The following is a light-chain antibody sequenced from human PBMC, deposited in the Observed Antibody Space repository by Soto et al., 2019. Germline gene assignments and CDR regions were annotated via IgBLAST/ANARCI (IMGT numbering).Light chain of an antibody. J-gene: IGKJ1*01. CDR2: AAS. CDR3: QQYYSYPDT. CDR1: QSISSY. Sequence: DLHMTQSPSSLSASVGYIVTITCRASQSISSYLNWYQQKPGKAPKLLIYAASSLQGGVPSRFSGSGSGTDFTLTISCLQSEDFATYYCQQYYSYPDTFGQGTKVDIK. V-gene: IGKV1-39*01.